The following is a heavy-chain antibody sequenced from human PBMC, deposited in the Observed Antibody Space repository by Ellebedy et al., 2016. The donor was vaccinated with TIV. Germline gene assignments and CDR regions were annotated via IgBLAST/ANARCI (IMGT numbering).Heavy chain of an antibody. CDR2: ANSRGNT. CDR1: GVSFNNDF. V-gene: IGHV4-34*01. J-gene: IGHJ4*02. Sequence: MPGGSLRLSCSVYGVSFNNDFWNWIRQPPGKGLEWIGEANSRGNTNYSPSLKSRVTISLDTSENQFSLKLSSVTAADTAVYYCARLDGHSGPYSDNSSVFRYWGQGTLVIVSS. D-gene: IGHD3-22*01. CDR3: ARLDGHSGPYSDNSSVFRY.